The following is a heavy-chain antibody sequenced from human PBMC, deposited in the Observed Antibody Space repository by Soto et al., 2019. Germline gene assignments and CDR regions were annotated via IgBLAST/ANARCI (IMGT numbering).Heavy chain of an antibody. CDR3: AIVGLDVDS. J-gene: IGHJ4*02. V-gene: IGHV1-69*14. D-gene: IGHD2-21*01. Sequence: QVQLVQSGAEVQKPGSSVNVSCKASVATPSTYAISWVRQAPGQGLEWMGGIIPILGTPNYAQRFKGTLTSSADTSPRTTYMELNSVTSDDTAMCYCAIVGLDVDSWGQGTLVIVSS. CDR2: IIPILGTP. CDR1: VATPSTYA.